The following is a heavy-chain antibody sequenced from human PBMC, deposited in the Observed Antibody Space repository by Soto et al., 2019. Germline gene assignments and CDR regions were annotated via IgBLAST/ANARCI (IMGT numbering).Heavy chain of an antibody. CDR2: IYHGGTT. CDR1: GGSISSSNW. D-gene: IGHD2-21*02. Sequence: QVQLQESGPGLVKPSGTLSLTCAVSGGSISSSNWWSWVRQSPGKGLEWIGEIYHGGTTNYNPSLKSRVTISVDKSKDQFSLKLTSVTAADTAAYYCARSAGGNSFFEYWGQGTLVTVSS. J-gene: IGHJ4*02. CDR3: ARSAGGNSFFEY. V-gene: IGHV4-4*02.